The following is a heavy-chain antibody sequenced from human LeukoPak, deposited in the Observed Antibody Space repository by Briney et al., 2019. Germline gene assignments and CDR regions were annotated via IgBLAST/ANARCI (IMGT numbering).Heavy chain of an antibody. J-gene: IGHJ3*02. CDR1: GFTFSSYA. V-gene: IGHV3-23*01. D-gene: IGHD1-26*01. Sequence: PGGSLRLSCAASGFTFSSYAMSWVRQAPGKGLEWVSGISDSGDITYYADSVKGRFTISRDNSKNTLYVQMNSLRVEDTAVYYCAXXXXXXSXYXXTLXIWGQGTMVXXSX. CDR3: AXXXXXXSXYXXTLXI. CDR2: ISDSGDIT.